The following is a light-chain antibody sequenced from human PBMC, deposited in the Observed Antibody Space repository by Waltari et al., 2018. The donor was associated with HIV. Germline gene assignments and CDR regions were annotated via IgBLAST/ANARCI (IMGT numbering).Light chain of an antibody. CDR1: SGHSTYA. CDR3: QTWDTGIL. CDR2: VDSDGSH. Sequence: QLVLTQSPSASASLGASVRLTCTLSSGHSTYAIHWHQQQPEKGPRYLMRVDSDGSHMKGDGIPDRFSGASSGAERYLTSASLQSEDEADYYCQTWDTGILFGGATKLTVL. V-gene: IGLV4-69*01. J-gene: IGLJ2*01.